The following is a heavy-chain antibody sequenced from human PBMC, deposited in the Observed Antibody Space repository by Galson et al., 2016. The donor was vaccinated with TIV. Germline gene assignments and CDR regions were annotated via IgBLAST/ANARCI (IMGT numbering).Heavy chain of an antibody. CDR2: ISGGGSS. V-gene: IGHV3-23*01. CDR3: AKVPSSGFSYYYGIDV. CDR1: GFTFSSFA. Sequence: SLRLSCAASGFTFSSFAVSWVRQAPGKGLEWVSAISGGGSSYYGDSVKGRFTISRDNSEKMLYLQMNSLRAEDTAVYYCAKVPSSGFSYYYGIDVWGQGTTVTVS. J-gene: IGHJ6*02. D-gene: IGHD3-22*01.